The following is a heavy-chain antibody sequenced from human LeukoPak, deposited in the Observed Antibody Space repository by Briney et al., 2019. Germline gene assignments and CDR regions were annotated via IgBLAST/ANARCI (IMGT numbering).Heavy chain of an antibody. D-gene: IGHD3-10*01. CDR2: ISWNSGSI. CDR3: ARGGRLLWFGELSFDP. J-gene: IGHJ5*02. CDR1: GFIFDDYA. Sequence: GGSLRLSCAASGFIFDDYAMHWVRQAPGKGLEWVSGISWNSGSIGYADSVKGRFTISRDNAKNSLYLQMNSLRAEDTAVYYCARGGRLLWFGELSFDPWGQGTLVTVSS. V-gene: IGHV3-9*01.